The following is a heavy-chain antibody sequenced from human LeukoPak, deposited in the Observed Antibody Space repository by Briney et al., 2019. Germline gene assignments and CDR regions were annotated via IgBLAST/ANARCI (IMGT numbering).Heavy chain of an antibody. Sequence: GGSLRLSCAASGFTFSSYAMSWVRQAPGKGLEWVSAISGSGGSTYYADSVKGRFTISRDNAKNSLYLQMNSLRAEDTAVYYCARDLVNTGMVGFDYWGQGTLVTVSS. CDR2: ISGSGGST. CDR1: GFTFSSYA. J-gene: IGHJ4*02. CDR3: ARDLVNTGMVGFDY. V-gene: IGHV3-23*01. D-gene: IGHD5-18*01.